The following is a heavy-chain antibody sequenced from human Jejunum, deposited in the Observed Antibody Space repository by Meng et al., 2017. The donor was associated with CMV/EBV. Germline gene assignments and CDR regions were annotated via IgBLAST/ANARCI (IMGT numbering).Heavy chain of an antibody. CDR1: GFTFRSYP. V-gene: IGHV3-23*03. CDR2: MYSGDSGT. CDR3: AKTWDY. Sequence: SCVASGFTFRSYPMSGVRQAPGKGLEWVSLMYSGDSGTYYADSVKGRFTISRDNSKNTLYLQMNNLRAEDTAVYYCAKTWDYWGQGTLVTVSS. J-gene: IGHJ4*02.